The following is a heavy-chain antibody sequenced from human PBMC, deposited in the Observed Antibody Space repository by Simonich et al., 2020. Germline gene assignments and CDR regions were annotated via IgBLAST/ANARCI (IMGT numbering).Heavy chain of an antibody. CDR3: ASLTGTTMGLDY. CDR2: ISYDGSNK. Sequence: QVQLVESGGGVVQPGRSLRLSCAASGFPFSSYAMHWVRQAPGKGLEWVAVISYDGSNKYYADSVKGRFTISRDNSKNTLYLQMNSLRAEDTAVYYCASLTGTTMGLDYWGQGTLVTVSS. V-gene: IGHV3-30*07. J-gene: IGHJ4*02. CDR1: GFPFSSYA. D-gene: IGHD1-20*01.